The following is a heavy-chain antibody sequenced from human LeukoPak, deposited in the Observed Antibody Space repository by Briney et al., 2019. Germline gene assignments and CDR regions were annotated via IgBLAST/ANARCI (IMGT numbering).Heavy chain of an antibody. CDR3: ARESGVAATRPFDY. D-gene: IGHD2-15*01. V-gene: IGHV3-21*01. CDR1: GFTFSSYS. CDR2: ISSSSSYI. Sequence: PGGSLRLSCAASGFTFSSYSMTWVRQAPGKGLEWVSSISSSSSYIYYADSVKGRFTISRDNAKNSLYLQMNSLRAEDTAVYYCARESGVAATRPFDYWGQGTLVTVSS. J-gene: IGHJ4*02.